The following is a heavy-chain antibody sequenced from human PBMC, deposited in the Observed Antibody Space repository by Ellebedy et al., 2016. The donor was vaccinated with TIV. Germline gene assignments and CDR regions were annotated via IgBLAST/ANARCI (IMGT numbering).Heavy chain of an antibody. CDR2: ISYDGSNK. Sequence: PGGSLRLSCGASGFTFTRYAMHWVRQAPGKGLEWVAVISYDGSNKYYADSVKGRFTISRDNSKNTLYLQMNTLRAEDTAVYYWATRMTLIYWGQGTLVTVAS. V-gene: IGHV3-30-3*01. CDR3: ATRMTLIY. D-gene: IGHD2-21*02. CDR1: GFTFTRYA. J-gene: IGHJ4*02.